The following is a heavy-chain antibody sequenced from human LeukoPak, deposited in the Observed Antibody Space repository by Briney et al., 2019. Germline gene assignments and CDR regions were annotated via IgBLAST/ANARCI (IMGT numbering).Heavy chain of an antibody. J-gene: IGHJ4*02. CDR1: GFSLSSYG. CDR3: ARDIFYSGSYYFDY. Sequence: GGCLRLSCAASGFSLSSYGMHWVRQAPGKGVEWVAGIRYDGASENYADSVRGRFTISSDNSKNTLYLQMNSLRVEDTAVYYCARDIFYSGSYYFDYWGQGTLVTVSS. V-gene: IGHV3-33*01. D-gene: IGHD1-26*01. CDR2: IRYDGASE.